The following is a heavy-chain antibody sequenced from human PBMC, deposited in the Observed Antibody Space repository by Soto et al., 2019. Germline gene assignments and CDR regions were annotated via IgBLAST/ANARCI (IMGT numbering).Heavy chain of an antibody. J-gene: IGHJ5*02. CDR3: ARHGPPGYCSGGSCYHGYWFDP. Sequence: SETLSLTCTVSGGSIISYYWNWIRQPPGKGLEWIGYIYYSGSTNYNPSLKSRVTISVDTSKNQFSLKLSSVTAADTAMYYCARHGPPGYCSGGSCYHGYWFDPWGQGTLVTVSS. CDR2: IYYSGST. CDR1: GGSIISYY. D-gene: IGHD2-15*01. V-gene: IGHV4-59*01.